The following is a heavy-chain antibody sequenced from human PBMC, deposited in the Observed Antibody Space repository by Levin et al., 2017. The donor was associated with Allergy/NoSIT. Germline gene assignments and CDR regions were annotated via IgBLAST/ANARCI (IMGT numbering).Heavy chain of an antibody. D-gene: IGHD4-17*01. V-gene: IGHV3-23*01. J-gene: IGHJ3*01. Sequence: PGGSLRLSCAASGFIFRNYAMSWVRQAPGKGPEWVSGIGVRDRTYYSDSVRGRLTISRDNFKNTLYLQMNSLRDEDTAVYYCGKDPNGDFVGAFDLWGQGTMVTVSS. CDR1: GFIFRNYA. CDR3: GKDPNGDFVGAFDL. CDR2: IGVRDRT.